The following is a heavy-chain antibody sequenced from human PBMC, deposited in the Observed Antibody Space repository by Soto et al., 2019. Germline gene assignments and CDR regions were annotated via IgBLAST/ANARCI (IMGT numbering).Heavy chain of an antibody. D-gene: IGHD2-2*01. CDR1: GDSISSSSYY. CDR2: IYHTGST. Sequence: SETLSLTCSVSGDSISSSSYYWGWIRQPPGKGLEWIGSIYHTGSTYYNPSLKSRVTISVDTSKNQFSLKLSSVTAADTAIYYCARRGLREYAAFDYWGQGTLVTVSS. V-gene: IGHV4-39*01. CDR3: ARRGLREYAAFDY. J-gene: IGHJ4*02.